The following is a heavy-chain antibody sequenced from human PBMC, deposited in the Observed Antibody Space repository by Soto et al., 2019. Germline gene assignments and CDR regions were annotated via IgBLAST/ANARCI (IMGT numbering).Heavy chain of an antibody. Sequence: SETLSLTCTVSGGSISSSSYYWGWIRQPPGKGLEWIGSIYYSGSTYYNPSLKSRVTISVDTSKNQFSLKLSSVTAADTAVYYCARTVHLGELSLTEYYYYYMDVWGKGTTVTVSS. D-gene: IGHD3-16*02. CDR3: ARTVHLGELSLTEYYYYYMDV. CDR1: GGSISSSSYY. V-gene: IGHV4-39*01. CDR2: IYYSGST. J-gene: IGHJ6*03.